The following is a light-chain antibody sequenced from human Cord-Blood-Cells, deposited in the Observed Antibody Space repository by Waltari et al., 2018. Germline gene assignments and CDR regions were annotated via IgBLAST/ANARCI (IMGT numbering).Light chain of an antibody. CDR3: QQSYSTPRT. CDR1: QSISSY. Sequence: DIQMTQSPSSLSASVGARVTITYRASQSISSYLNWYQQKPGKAPKLLIYAASSLQSGVPSRFSGSGSETDFTLTISSLQPEDIATYYCQQSYSTPRTFGGGTKVEIK. J-gene: IGKJ4*01. CDR2: AAS. V-gene: IGKV1-39*01.